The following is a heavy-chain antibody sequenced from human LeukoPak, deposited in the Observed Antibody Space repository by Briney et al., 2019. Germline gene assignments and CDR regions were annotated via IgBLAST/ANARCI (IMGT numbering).Heavy chain of an antibody. CDR2: VSGSGGST. V-gene: IGHV3-23*01. CDR1: GFTFSSYA. J-gene: IGHJ6*04. Sequence: GGSLRLSCAASGFTFSSYAMSWVRQAPGKGLEWVSAVSGSGGSTYYADSVKGRFTISRDNSKNTLYLQMNSLRAEDTAVYYCAKFVVPSEWYYYYNGMDVWGKGTTVTASS. D-gene: IGHD2-21*01. CDR3: AKFVVPSEWYYYYNGMDV.